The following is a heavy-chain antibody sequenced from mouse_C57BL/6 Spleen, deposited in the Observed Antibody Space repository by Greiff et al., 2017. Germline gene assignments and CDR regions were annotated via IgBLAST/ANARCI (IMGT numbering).Heavy chain of an antibody. D-gene: IGHD2-4*01. V-gene: IGHV3-6*01. Sequence: EVHLVESGPGLVKPSQSLSLTCSVTGYSITSGYYWNWIRQFPGNKLEWMGYISYDGSNNYNPSLKNRISITRDTSKNQFFLKLNSVTTEDTATYYCAYDYGFAYWGQGTLVTVSA. J-gene: IGHJ3*01. CDR1: GYSITSGYY. CDR3: AYDYGFAY. CDR2: ISYDGSN.